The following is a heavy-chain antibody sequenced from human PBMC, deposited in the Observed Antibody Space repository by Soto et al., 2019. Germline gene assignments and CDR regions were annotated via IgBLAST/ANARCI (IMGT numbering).Heavy chain of an antibody. Sequence: PGGSLRLSCAASGFSFSSPSMKWVRQAPGKGLEWVSYISSSGSTIYYADSVKGRFTISRDNAKNSLYQQMNSLRDDDTAVYYCARGRGYFRGTSCYLGYWGQGALVTVSS. CDR1: GFSFSSPS. V-gene: IGHV3-48*02. D-gene: IGHD2-15*01. CDR3: ARGRGYFRGTSCYLGY. CDR2: ISSSGSTI. J-gene: IGHJ4*02.